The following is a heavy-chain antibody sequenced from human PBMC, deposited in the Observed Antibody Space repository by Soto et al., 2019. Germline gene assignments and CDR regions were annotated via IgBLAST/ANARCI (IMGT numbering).Heavy chain of an antibody. CDR2: NYYSGIT. V-gene: IGHV4-31*03. CDR1: GGSSSRGGYY. CDR3: ARGSSIAGLYYGLAV. D-gene: IGHD6-6*01. J-gene: IGHJ6*02. Sequence: SETLSLTCTVSGGSSSRGGYYWTWIRQHPGKGLEWIGYNYYSGITYYNPSLKSRVTISLDTSKNQFSLKLSSVTAADTAVYYCARGSSIAGLYYGLAVSGQRTTVPVSS.